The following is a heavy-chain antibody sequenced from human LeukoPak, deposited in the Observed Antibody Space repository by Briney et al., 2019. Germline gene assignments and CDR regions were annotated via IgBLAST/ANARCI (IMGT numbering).Heavy chain of an antibody. Sequence: PGGSLRLSCAASGFTFSDDYMSSIRQAPGKGLEWVSYNSRSRRNTNDAASMKDRFTSSRDKAKNSLYLEQNSLRAEDTAVYYCATALGIAAAPGAFEIWGQGTMVTVSS. J-gene: IGHJ3*02. V-gene: IGHV3-11*05. D-gene: IGHD6-13*01. CDR3: ATALGIAAAPGAFEI. CDR2: NSRSRRNT. CDR1: GFTFSDDY.